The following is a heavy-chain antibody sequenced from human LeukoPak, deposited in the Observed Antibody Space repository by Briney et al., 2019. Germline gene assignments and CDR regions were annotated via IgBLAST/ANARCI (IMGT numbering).Heavy chain of an antibody. Sequence: SQTLSLTCTVSGGSLTSCDYYWNWLRQTPGKGRDGIGYTYDSGLTYFNPSLGSRLSMSVETSSNQFSLKLSSVTAADTAVYFCVRGAGYDYVWGKTYYFDHWGRGTLVTVSS. V-gene: IGHV4-30-4*01. CDR2: TYDSGLT. CDR1: GGSLTSCDYY. CDR3: VRGAGYDYVWGKTYYFDH. D-gene: IGHD3-16*01. J-gene: IGHJ4*02.